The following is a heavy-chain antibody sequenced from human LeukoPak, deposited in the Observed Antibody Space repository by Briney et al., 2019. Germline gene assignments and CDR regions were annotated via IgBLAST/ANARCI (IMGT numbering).Heavy chain of an antibody. J-gene: IGHJ5*01. CDR3: ARQRGWYDS. CDR2: INHSGST. D-gene: IGHD6-25*01. V-gene: IGHV4-34*01. Sequence: SETLSLTCAVYGGSFSGYYWSWIRRPPGNGLEWIGEINHSGSTKYNPSLKSRVTISVDTSKNQFSLTLRSVTSADTAVYYCARQRGWYDSWGQGTLVTVSS. CDR1: GGSFSGYY.